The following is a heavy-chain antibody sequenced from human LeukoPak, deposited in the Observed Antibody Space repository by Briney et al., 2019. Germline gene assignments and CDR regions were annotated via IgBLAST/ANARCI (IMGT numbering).Heavy chain of an antibody. V-gene: IGHV3-33*01. CDR3: ARGEMVRGANFDC. D-gene: IGHD3-10*01. CDR2: IWYDGSNK. CDR1: GFTFSSYG. J-gene: IGHJ4*02. Sequence: GGSLRLSCAASGFTFSSYGMHWVRQAPGKGLEWVAVIWYDGSNKYYADSVKGRFTISRDNSKNTLYLQMNSLRAEDTAVYYCARGEMVRGANFDCWGQGTLVTVSS.